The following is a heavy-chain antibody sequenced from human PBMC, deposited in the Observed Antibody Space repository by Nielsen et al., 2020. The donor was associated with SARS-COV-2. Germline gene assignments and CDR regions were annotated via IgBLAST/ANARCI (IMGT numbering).Heavy chain of an antibody. V-gene: IGHV4-59*13. CDR1: GGSISSYY. CDR2: IYYSGST. Sequence: SETLSLTCTVSGGSISSYYWSWIRQPPGKGLEWIGYIYYSGSTNYNPSLKSRVTISVDTSKNQFSLKLSSVTAADTAVYYCARDSGHYDFWSGYYTGGNYYYYGMDVWGQGTTVTVSS. J-gene: IGHJ6*02. CDR3: ARDSGHYDFWSGYYTGGNYYYYGMDV. D-gene: IGHD3-3*01.